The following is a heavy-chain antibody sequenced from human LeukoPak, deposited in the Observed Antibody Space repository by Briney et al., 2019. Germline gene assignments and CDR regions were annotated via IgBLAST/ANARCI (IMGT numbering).Heavy chain of an antibody. J-gene: IGHJ5*02. Sequence: SETLSLTCTVSGGSISSYYWSWIRQPPGKGLERIGYIYYSGSTNYNPSLKSRVTISVDTSKNQFSLKLSSVTAADTAVYYCARVYYYDSSGYYYYWFDPWGQGTLVTVSS. CDR3: ARVYYYDSSGYYYYWFDP. D-gene: IGHD3-22*01. CDR2: IYYSGST. V-gene: IGHV4-59*01. CDR1: GGSISSYY.